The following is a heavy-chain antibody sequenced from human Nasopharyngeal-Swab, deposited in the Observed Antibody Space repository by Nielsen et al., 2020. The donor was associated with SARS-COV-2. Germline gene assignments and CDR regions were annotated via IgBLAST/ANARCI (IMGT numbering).Heavy chain of an antibody. CDR3: VRERTSWSRKNNFSYYFGLDF. Sequence: GASLKISCAASGFTFSSYWMHWVRLVPGKGLMWVARIDGDGSVANSADSVEGRFGISRDNAKNTVYLQMNSLRDEDTAVYYCVRERTSWSRKNNFSYYFGLDFWGRGTTVIVSS. CDR2: IDGDGSVA. J-gene: IGHJ6*02. V-gene: IGHV3-74*01. D-gene: IGHD2-2*01. CDR1: GFTFSSYW.